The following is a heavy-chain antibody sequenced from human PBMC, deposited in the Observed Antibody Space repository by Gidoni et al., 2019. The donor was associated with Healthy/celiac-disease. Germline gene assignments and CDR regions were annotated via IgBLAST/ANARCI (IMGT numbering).Heavy chain of an antibody. CDR1: GFTFSSYS. CDR3: ARDSPYYGSGSQPIDY. CDR2: ISSSSSYI. D-gene: IGHD3-10*01. Sequence: EVQLVESGGGLVKPGGSLRLSCAASGFTFSSYSMNWVRQAPGKGLEWVSSISSSSSYIYYADSVKGRFTISRDNAKNSLYLQMNSLRAEDTAVYYCARDSPYYGSGSQPIDYWGQGTLVTVSS. V-gene: IGHV3-21*01. J-gene: IGHJ4*02.